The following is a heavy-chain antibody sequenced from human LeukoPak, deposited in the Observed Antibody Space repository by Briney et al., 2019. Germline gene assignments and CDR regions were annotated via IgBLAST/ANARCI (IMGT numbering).Heavy chain of an antibody. CDR2: ISGSGGST. CDR1: GFTFSSYA. V-gene: IGHV3-23*01. D-gene: IGHD5-18*01. Sequence: GGSLGLSCAASGFTFSSYAMSWVRQAPGKGLEWVSAISGSGGSTYYADSARGRFTISRDNAKNSLYLQMNSLRDEDTAVYYCARERGYNYGYSDYWGQGTLVTVSS. J-gene: IGHJ4*02. CDR3: ARERGYNYGYSDY.